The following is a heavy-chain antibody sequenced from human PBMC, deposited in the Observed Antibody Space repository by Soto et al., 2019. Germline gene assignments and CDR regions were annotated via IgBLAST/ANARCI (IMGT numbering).Heavy chain of an antibody. CDR3: ARSKESPYSFDY. V-gene: IGHV4-59*08. CDR2: IYYSGST. CDR1: GGSLSSYY. J-gene: IGHJ4*02. Sequence: QVQLQESGPGLVKPSETLSLTCTVSGGSLSSYYWSWIRQPPGKGLEYIGYIYYSGSTNYNPSLKSRXPIRVXXSENQFSLKLTCVTAADTAIYYCARSKESPYSFDYWGQGTLVTVSS.